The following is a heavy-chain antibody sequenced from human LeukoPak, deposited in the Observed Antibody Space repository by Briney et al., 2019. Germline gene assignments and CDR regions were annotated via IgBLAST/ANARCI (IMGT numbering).Heavy chain of an antibody. J-gene: IGHJ6*02. CDR2: IYYSGST. V-gene: IGHV4-59*01. D-gene: IGHD6-19*01. Sequence: GSLRLSCAASGFTFSSYAMSWIRQPPGKGLEWIGYIYYSGSTNYNPSLKSRVTISVDTSKNQFSLKLSSVTAADTAVYYCARDYSSGWSTGLDYYYGMDVWGQGTTVTVSS. CDR1: GFTFSSYA. CDR3: ARDYSSGWSTGLDYYYGMDV.